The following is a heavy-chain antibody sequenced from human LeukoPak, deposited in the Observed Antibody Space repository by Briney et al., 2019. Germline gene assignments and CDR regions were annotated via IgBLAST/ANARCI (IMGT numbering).Heavy chain of an antibody. CDR1: GFTFSSYG. CDR2: ISYDGSNK. CDR3: AKGVPPDY. D-gene: IGHD5/OR15-5a*01. J-gene: IGHJ4*02. V-gene: IGHV3-30*18. Sequence: GGSLRLSCAASGFTFSSYGMHWVRQAPGKGLEWVAVISYDGSNKYYADSVKGRFTISRDNSKNALYLQMNSLRAEDTAVYYCAKGVPPDYWGQGTLVTVSS.